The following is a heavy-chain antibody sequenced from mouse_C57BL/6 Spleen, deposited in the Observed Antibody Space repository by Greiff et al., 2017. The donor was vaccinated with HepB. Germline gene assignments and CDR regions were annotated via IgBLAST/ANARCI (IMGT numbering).Heavy chain of an antibody. J-gene: IGHJ4*01. D-gene: IGHD1-1*01. CDR1: GYTFTDYY. V-gene: IGHV1-19*01. CDR3: ARSTVVADYAMDY. Sequence: EVQLQQSGPVLVKPGASVKMSCKASGYTFTDYYMNWVKQSHGKSLEWIGVINPYNGGTSYNQKFKGKATLTVDKSSSTAYMELNSLTSGDSAVYYCARSTVVADYAMDYWGQGTSVTVSS. CDR2: INPYNGGT.